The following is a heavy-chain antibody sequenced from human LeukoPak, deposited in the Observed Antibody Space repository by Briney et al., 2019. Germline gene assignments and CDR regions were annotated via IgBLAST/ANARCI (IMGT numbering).Heavy chain of an antibody. CDR1: GFTLSSYW. Sequence: SGGSLRLSCAASGFTLSSYWMHWVRQAPGKGLVWVSRIKTDGVTTNYADSVKGRFTISRDNAKNTLYPQMNSLRAEDTAVYYCARTYDFWSGSQYYFDSWGQGTLVTVSS. J-gene: IGHJ4*02. CDR2: IKTDGVTT. CDR3: ARTYDFWSGSQYYFDS. D-gene: IGHD3-3*01. V-gene: IGHV3-74*01.